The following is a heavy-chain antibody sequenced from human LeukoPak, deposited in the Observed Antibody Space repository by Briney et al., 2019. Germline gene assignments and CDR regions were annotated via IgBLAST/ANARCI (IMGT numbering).Heavy chain of an antibody. CDR1: GCSISSSSYY. Sequence: ASETLSLTCTVSGCSISSSSYYWGWIRQPPGKGLEWIGSIYYSGSTYYNPSLKSRVTISVDTYNNQFSLKLSSVTAADTALYYYARRLYYYGSGSYYFDYWGQGTLVTVSS. D-gene: IGHD3-10*01. J-gene: IGHJ4*02. V-gene: IGHV4-39*01. CDR2: IYYSGST. CDR3: ARRLYYYGSGSYYFDY.